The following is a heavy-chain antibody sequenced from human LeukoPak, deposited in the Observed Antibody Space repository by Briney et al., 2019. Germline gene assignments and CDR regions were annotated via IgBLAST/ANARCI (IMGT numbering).Heavy chain of an antibody. Sequence: ASVKVSCKASGYTFTSYGISWVGQAPGQGLEWMGWISAYNGNTNYAQKLQGRVTTTTDTSTSTAYMELRSLRSDDTAVYYCARGVYYDFWSGYYNWFDPWGQGTLVTVSS. CDR1: GYTFTSYG. V-gene: IGHV1-18*01. CDR3: ARGVYYDFWSGYYNWFDP. CDR2: ISAYNGNT. D-gene: IGHD3-3*01. J-gene: IGHJ5*02.